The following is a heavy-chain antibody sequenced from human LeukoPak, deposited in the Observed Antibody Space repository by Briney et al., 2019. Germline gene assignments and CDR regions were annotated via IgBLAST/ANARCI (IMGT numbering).Heavy chain of an antibody. D-gene: IGHD3-10*01. CDR2: IYYSGST. J-gene: IGHJ5*02. CDR3: ARRRGGRKRFGEGSNWFDP. V-gene: IGHV4-39*01. CDR1: GGSISSSSYY. Sequence: PSETLSLTCTVSGGSISSSSYYWGWIRQPPGKGLEWIGSIYYSGSTYYNPSLKSRVTISVDTSKNQFSLKLSSVTAADTAVYYCARRRGGRKRFGEGSNWFDPWGQGTLVTVSS.